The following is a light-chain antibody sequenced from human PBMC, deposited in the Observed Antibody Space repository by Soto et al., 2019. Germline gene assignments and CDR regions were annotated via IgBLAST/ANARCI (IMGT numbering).Light chain of an antibody. CDR2: SND. V-gene: IGLV1-44*01. Sequence: QSVLTQPPSASGTLGQRVTISCSGSNSNIGTNTINWYQQLPGTAPKLLIHSNDVRPSGVPDRFSGSKSGTSASLAISGLQSEDEADYYCEAWDDSRYGAVFGGGTKLTVL. J-gene: IGLJ2*01. CDR3: EAWDDSRYGAV. CDR1: NSNIGTNT.